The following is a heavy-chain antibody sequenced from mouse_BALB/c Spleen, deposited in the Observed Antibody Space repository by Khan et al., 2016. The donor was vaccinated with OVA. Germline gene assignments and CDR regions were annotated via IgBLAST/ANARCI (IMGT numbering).Heavy chain of an antibody. V-gene: IGHV1S137*01. CDR1: GYTFTDYP. Sequence: QVQLQQSGAELVRPGVSVKISCKGSGYTFTDYPMHWVKQSHAKSLEWIGVISTYYGDASYNQKFKGKSTMTVAKSSSTAYLELARLTSEDSAIYYCARGSGFAYWGQGTLVTVSA. CDR2: ISTYYGDA. CDR3: ARGSGFAY. J-gene: IGHJ3*01.